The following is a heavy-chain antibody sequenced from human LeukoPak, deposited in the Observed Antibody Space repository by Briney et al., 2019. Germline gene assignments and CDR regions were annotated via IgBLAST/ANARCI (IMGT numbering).Heavy chain of an antibody. CDR2: IVVGSGNP. CDR1: GFTLTSST. Sequence: GASVKVSCKVSGFTLTSSTIQWVRQARGQRLEWIGWIVVGSGNPNYAQKFQERVIFTRDLSTTTVYMKLSSLRSEDTAVYYCAAGDLVDYWGQGTLVTVSS. CDR3: AAGDLVDY. V-gene: IGHV1-58*02. D-gene: IGHD3-3*01. J-gene: IGHJ4*02.